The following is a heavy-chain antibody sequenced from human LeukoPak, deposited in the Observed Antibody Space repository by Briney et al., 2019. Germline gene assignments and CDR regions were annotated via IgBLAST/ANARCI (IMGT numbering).Heavy chain of an antibody. J-gene: IGHJ6*03. D-gene: IGHD2-2*01. CDR1: GGSISSGDYY. CDR3: ARSLGCTSRAPWSGTSCLPYYYYYMDV. V-gene: IGHV4-30-4*08. Sequence: SETLSLTCTVSGGSISSGDYYWSWIRQPPGKGLEWIGYVYYSGSTYYNPSLKSRVTISVDTSKNQFSLKLSSVTDADTAVYYCARSLGCTSRAPWSGTSCLPYYYYYMDVWGKGTTVTVSS. CDR2: VYYSGST.